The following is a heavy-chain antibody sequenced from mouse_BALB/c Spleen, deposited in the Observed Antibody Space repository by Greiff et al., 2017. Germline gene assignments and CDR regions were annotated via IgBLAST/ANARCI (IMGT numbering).Heavy chain of an antibody. CDR2: INSNGGST. Sequence: DVMLVESGGGLVQPGGSLKLSCAASGFTFSSYGMSWVRQTPDKRLELVATINSNGGSTYYPDSVKGRFTISRDNAKNTLYLQMSSLKSEDTAMYYCARYRYDDYYAMDYWGQGTSVTVSS. CDR1: GFTFSSYG. V-gene: IGHV5-6-3*01. CDR3: ARYRYDDYYAMDY. D-gene: IGHD2-14*01. J-gene: IGHJ4*01.